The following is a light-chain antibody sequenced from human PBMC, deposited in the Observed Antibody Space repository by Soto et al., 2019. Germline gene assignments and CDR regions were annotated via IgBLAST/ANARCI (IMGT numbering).Light chain of an antibody. J-gene: IGLJ1*01. CDR1: SSDVGGYNY. Sequence: QSALTQPASVSGSPGQSITISCTGTSSDVGGYNYVSWYQQHPGKAPILRIYDVSNRPSGVSNRFSGSKSGNTASLTISGLQAVDEDDYYCSSYTSSSTLDVFGTGTKLTVL. CDR3: SSYTSSSTLDV. V-gene: IGLV2-14*01. CDR2: DVS.